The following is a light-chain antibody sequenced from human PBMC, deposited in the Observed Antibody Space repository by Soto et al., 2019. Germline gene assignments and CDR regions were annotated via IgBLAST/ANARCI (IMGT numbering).Light chain of an antibody. V-gene: IGLV2-14*01. CDR1: NSDVGSSTY. J-gene: IGLJ1*01. Sequence: QSVLTQPASVSGSPGQSISISCTGTNSDVGSSTYVTWYQQYPDKAPTLVIFDVNNRPSGISNRFSGSKSGNTASLTISGLQAEDEADYYCCSYTSTATYVFGTGTMLTVL. CDR2: DVN. CDR3: CSYTSTATYV.